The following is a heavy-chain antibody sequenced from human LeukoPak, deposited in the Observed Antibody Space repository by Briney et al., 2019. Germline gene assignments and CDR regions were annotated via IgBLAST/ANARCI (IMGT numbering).Heavy chain of an antibody. CDR2: ISYDGSNK. V-gene: IGHV3-30*18. Sequence: GGSLRLPCAASGFTFSSYGMHWVRQAPGKGLEWVAVISYDGSNKYYADSVKDRFTISRDNSKNTLYLQMNSLRAEDTAVYYCAKDFSMIVVVTSFDYWGQGTLVTVSS. CDR3: AKDFSMIVVVTSFDY. CDR1: GFTFSSYG. J-gene: IGHJ4*02. D-gene: IGHD3-22*01.